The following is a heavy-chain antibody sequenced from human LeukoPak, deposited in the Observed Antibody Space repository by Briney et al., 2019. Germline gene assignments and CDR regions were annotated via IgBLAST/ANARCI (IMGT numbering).Heavy chain of an antibody. CDR2: ISSSGSTI. Sequence: GGSLRLSCAASGFAFSSYEMNWVRQAPGKGLEWISYISSSGSTIYYADAVKGRFTISRDNAKNSLYLQMNSLRAEDTAVYYCARDVRGAYYYYMDVWGKGTTVTISS. J-gene: IGHJ6*03. CDR1: GFAFSSYE. V-gene: IGHV3-48*03. CDR3: ARDVRGAYYYYMDV. D-gene: IGHD3-10*02.